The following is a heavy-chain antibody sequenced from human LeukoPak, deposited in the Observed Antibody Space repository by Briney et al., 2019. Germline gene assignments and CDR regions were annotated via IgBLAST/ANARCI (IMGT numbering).Heavy chain of an antibody. J-gene: IGHJ3*02. V-gene: IGHV3-48*01. CDR1: GFTFSSYS. CDR3: AKPYSSFAFDI. Sequence: GGSLRLSCAASGFTFSSYSMNWVRQAPGKGLEWVSYISGSSRNIYYADSVKGRFTISRDNAKNSLYLQMNSLRVEDTAVYYCAKPYSSFAFDIWGQGTMVTVSS. CDR2: ISGSSRNI. D-gene: IGHD3-22*01.